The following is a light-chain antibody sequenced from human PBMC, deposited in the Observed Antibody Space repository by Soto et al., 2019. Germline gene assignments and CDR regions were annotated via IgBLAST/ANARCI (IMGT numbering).Light chain of an antibody. Sequence: EIVLTQSPGTLSLSPGETVTLSCRASQSISSNYVAWFQHKPGQAPRLLIYGAFSRAPGIPERFSGSGSGTDFSLTINRLEPEDSAVFYCQQYGYPQLTFGGGTKVEIK. CDR3: QQYGYPQLT. CDR1: QSISSNY. J-gene: IGKJ4*01. V-gene: IGKV3-20*01. CDR2: GAF.